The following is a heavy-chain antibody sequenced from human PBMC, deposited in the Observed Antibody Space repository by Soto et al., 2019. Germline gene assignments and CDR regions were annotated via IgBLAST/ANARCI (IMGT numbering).Heavy chain of an antibody. J-gene: IGHJ6*02. CDR2: ISGSGGST. Sequence: GGSLRLSCAASGFTFSSYAMSWVRQAPGKGLEWVSAISGSGGSTYYADSVKGRFTISRDNSKNTLYLQMNSLRAEDTAVYYCANSKGFVVVVPAAINVWGQGTTVTVSS. V-gene: IGHV3-23*01. D-gene: IGHD2-2*01. CDR1: GFTFSSYA. CDR3: ANSKGFVVVVPAAINV.